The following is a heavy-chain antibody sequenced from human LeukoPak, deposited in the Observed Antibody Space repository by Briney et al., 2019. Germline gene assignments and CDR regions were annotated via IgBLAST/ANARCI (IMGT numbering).Heavy chain of an antibody. D-gene: IGHD5-18*01. CDR3: ARSGYTYGFDY. CDR2: VGSGGRHI. CDR1: GFTFSTYT. V-gene: IGHV3-21*01. Sequence: IPGGSLRLSCAASGFTFSTYTMNWVRQAPGKGLEWVASVGSGGRHIHYADSVKGRFTISRDNAKNSLYLQMNSLRAEDTAVYYCARSGYTYGFDYWGQGALVTVSS. J-gene: IGHJ4*02.